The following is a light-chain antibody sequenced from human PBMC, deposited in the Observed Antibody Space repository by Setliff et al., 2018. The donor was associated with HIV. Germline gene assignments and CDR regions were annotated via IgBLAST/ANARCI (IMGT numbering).Light chain of an antibody. V-gene: IGLV2-11*01. J-gene: IGLJ1*01. Sequence: QSALTPPRSVSGSPGQSVSISCTGTTSDFGAYDFVSWYQQHPDKAPKRIIYDVHKRPSGVPDRFSGSKSGNTASLIISGLQTDDEADYFCCSNAARPTFYVFGTGTKVTVL. CDR2: DVH. CDR3: CSNAARPTFYV. CDR1: TSDFGAYDF.